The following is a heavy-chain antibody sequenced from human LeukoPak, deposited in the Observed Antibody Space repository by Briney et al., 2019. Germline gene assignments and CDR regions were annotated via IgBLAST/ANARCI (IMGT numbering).Heavy chain of an antibody. D-gene: IGHD1-26*01. Sequence: SETLSLTCAAYGGSFSGYYWSWIRQPPGKGLEWIGEINHSGSTNYNPSLKSRVTIPVDTSKNQFSLKLSSVTAADTAVYYCARSGGTWSYNYWGQGTLVTVSS. CDR3: ARSGGTWSYNY. J-gene: IGHJ4*02. V-gene: IGHV4-34*01. CDR2: INHSGST. CDR1: GGSFSGYY.